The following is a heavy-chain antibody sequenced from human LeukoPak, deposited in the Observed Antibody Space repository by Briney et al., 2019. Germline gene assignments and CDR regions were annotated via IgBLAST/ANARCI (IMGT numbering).Heavy chain of an antibody. Sequence: GGSLRLSCAASGFTFDDYAMHWVRQAPGKGLEWVSLISWDGGSTYYADSVKGRFTISRDNSKNSLYLQMNSLRAEDTALYYCAKPSYSGSEPYYYYMDVWGKGTTVTVSS. CDR1: GFTFDDYA. CDR2: ISWDGGST. J-gene: IGHJ6*03. CDR3: AKPSYSGSEPYYYYMDV. D-gene: IGHD6-6*01. V-gene: IGHV3-43D*03.